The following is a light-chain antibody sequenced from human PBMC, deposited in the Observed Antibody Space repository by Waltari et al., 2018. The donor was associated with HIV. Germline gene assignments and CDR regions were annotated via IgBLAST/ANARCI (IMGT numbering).Light chain of an antibody. CDR2: RNN. CDR3: AAWNDNLSGVV. CDR1: SSNIGRFY. Sequence: QSVLSQPPSASGTPGQRVTISCSGSSSNIGRFYVYWYRQVPGTTPQLLIYRNNQPPSGVPDRFSGSKSGTSASLAISGVRSEDEAYYYCAAWNDNLSGVVFGGGTELTVL. V-gene: IGLV1-47*01. J-gene: IGLJ2*01.